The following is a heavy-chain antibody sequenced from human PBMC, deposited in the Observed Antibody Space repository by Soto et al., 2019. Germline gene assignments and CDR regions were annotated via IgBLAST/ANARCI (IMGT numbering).Heavy chain of an antibody. CDR3: AREPPETPPDY. V-gene: IGHV1-18*01. CDR1: GYTFSDYG. Sequence: QVQLVQSGADVKKPGASVKVSCKASGYTFSDYGVSWVRQAPGQGLEWMGWISSKNGNTNFAQKFRGRVTMTTDPSKSTVYMELRSLRPDDTAVYYCAREPPETPPDYWGQGTLGTVSS. J-gene: IGHJ4*02. CDR2: ISSKNGNT.